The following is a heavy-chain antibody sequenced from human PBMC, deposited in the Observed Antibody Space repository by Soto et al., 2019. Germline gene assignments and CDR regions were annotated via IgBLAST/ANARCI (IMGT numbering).Heavy chain of an antibody. CDR1: GFTVSSNY. V-gene: IGHV3-53*01. Sequence: GESLRLTCAASGFTVSSNYMSWVRQAPGKGLEWVSVIYSGGSTYYADSVKGRFTISRDNSKNTLYLQMNSLRAEDTAVYYCAEIAAAGYFDYCGQGTLVTVSS. CDR2: IYSGGST. D-gene: IGHD6-13*01. J-gene: IGHJ4*02. CDR3: AEIAAAGYFDY.